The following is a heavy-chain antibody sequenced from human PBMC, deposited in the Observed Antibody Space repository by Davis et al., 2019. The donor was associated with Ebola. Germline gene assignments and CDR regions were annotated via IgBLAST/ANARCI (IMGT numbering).Heavy chain of an antibody. CDR3: ARVGQNVDFDGMDV. V-gene: IGHV3-11*01. CDR2: ISRSGSTI. Sequence: GESLKISCAASGFTFSDYYMSWIRQAPGKGLEWVSYISRSGSTIYYADSVKGRFTISRDNAKNSLYLQMNSLRAEDTAVYYCARVGQNVDFDGMDVWGQGTTVTVSS. D-gene: IGHD5-12*01. J-gene: IGHJ6*02. CDR1: GFTFSDYY.